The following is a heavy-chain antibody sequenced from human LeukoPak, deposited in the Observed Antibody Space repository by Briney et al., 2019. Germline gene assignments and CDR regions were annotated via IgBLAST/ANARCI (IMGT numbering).Heavy chain of an antibody. CDR2: IRYDGSNN. CDR1: GFTFSSYG. V-gene: IGHV3-30*02. Sequence: PGGSLRLSCAASGFTFSSYGMHWVRQASGKGLEWVAFIRYDGSNNYYADSVKGRFTISRDNSRNTLYLQMNSLRAEDTAVYYCARARSGPLYYGMDVWGQGTTVTVSS. CDR3: ARARSGPLYYGMDV. J-gene: IGHJ6*02. D-gene: IGHD6-19*01.